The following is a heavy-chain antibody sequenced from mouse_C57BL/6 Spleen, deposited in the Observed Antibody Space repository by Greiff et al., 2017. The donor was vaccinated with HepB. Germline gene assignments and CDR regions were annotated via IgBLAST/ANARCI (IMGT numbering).Heavy chain of an antibody. CDR1: GFTFSSYA. D-gene: IGHD2-3*01. V-gene: IGHV5-9-1*02. J-gene: IGHJ1*03. Sequence: EVKLMESGEGLVKPGGSLKLSCAASGFTFSSYAMSWVRQTPEKRLEWVAYISSGGDYIYYADTVKGRFTISRDNARNTLYLQMSSLKSEDTAMYYCTRAGGYFYWYFDVWGTGTTVTVSS. CDR2: ISSGGDYI. CDR3: TRAGGYFYWYFDV.